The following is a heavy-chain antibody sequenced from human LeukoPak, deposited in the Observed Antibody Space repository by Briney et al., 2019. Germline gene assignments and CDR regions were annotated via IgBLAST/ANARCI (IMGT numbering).Heavy chain of an antibody. CDR3: ASEEGWDSSGYFSFDY. D-gene: IGHD3-22*01. V-gene: IGHV1-69*06. CDR2: IIPIFGTA. CDR1: GGTFSSYA. J-gene: IGHJ4*02. Sequence: ASVKVSCKASGGTFSSYAISWVRQAPGQGLEWMGGIIPIFGTANYAQKFQGRVTITADKSTSTAYMELSSLRSEDTAVYYCASEEGWDSSGYFSFDYWGQGTLVTVSS.